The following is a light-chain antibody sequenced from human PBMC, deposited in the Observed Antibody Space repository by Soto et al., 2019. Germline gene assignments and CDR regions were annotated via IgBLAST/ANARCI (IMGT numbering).Light chain of an antibody. V-gene: IGKV3-20*01. CDR1: QSVSSSY. Sequence: EIVSTQSPATLSLSPGERSTLSCRASQSVSSSYLAWYQQKPGQAPRLLIHGASSRATGIPDRFSGSGSGTDFTLTISRLDPEDFAVYYCQQYGSSRPFGPGTKVDIK. J-gene: IGKJ3*01. CDR2: GAS. CDR3: QQYGSSRP.